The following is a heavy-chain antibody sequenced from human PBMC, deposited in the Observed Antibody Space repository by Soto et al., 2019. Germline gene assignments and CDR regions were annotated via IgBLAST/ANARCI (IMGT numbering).Heavy chain of an antibody. CDR1: AFTFISYG. CDR2: ISSDGSNK. V-gene: IGHV3-30*18. CDR3: AKDLGYDSNGPGDC. J-gene: IGHJ4*02. D-gene: IGHD3-22*01. Sequence: GVSLRLSCAASAFTFISYGIYCVRPAPGTGLEWVPVISSDGSNKYYADCVKGRFTISRDNSKNTLYLQMNSLRAEDTAVYYCAKDLGYDSNGPGDCWRQGTLGTVSS.